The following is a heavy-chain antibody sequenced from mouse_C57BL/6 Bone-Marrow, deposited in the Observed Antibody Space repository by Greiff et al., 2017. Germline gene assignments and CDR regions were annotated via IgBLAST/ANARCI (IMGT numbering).Heavy chain of an antibody. CDR2: IYPGSGST. V-gene: IGHV1-55*01. J-gene: IGHJ3*01. Sequence: QVQLQQPGAELVKPGASVKMSCKASGYTFTSYWITWVKQRPGQGLEWIGDIYPGSGSTNYNEKFKSKATLTVDTSSSTAYMQLSSLTSEDSAVYYCARAYYYDVEWFAYWGQGTLVTVSA. CDR3: ARAYYYDVEWFAY. CDR1: GYTFTSYW. D-gene: IGHD2-4*01.